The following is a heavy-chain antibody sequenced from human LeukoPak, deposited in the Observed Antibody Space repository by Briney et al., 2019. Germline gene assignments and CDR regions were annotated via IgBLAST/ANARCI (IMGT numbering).Heavy chain of an antibody. V-gene: IGHV3-23*01. D-gene: IGHD3-10*01. CDR1: GFTFSSYA. J-gene: IGHJ4*02. Sequence: GGSLRLSCAASGFTFSSYAMSWVRQAPGKGLEWVSAISGSGGSTYYADSVKGRFTISRGNSKNTLYLQMNSLRAEDTAVYYCAKDTRPYGSGSYYFDYWGQGTLVTVSS. CDR3: AKDTRPYGSGSYYFDY. CDR2: ISGSGGST.